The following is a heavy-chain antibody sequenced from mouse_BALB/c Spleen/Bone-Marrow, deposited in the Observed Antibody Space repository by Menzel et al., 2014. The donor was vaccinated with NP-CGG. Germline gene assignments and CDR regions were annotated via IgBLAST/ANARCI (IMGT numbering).Heavy chain of an antibody. D-gene: IGHD1-1*01. CDR2: VNPYNGGT. J-gene: IGHJ3*01. CDR1: GYTFTDYY. CDR3: ARGSYYGSSYWFAY. V-gene: IGHV1-19*01. Sequence: VQLQQSGPELVKPGASVKMSCKASGYTFTDYYMDWVKQSHGESFEWIGRVNPYNGGTSYNQKFKGKATLTVDKSSSTAYMELNCLTSEDSAVYYCARGSYYGSSYWFAYWGQGTLVTVSA.